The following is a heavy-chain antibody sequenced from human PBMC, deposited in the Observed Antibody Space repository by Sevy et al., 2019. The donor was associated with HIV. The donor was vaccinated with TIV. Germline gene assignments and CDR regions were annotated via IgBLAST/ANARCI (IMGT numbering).Heavy chain of an antibody. D-gene: IGHD3-10*01. V-gene: IGHV4-61*01. CDR1: GGSVTSGSHY. CDR2: IYYSGST. CDR3: ARLGRGEILYYFDY. J-gene: IGHJ4*02. Sequence: SETLSLTCTVSGGSVTSGSHYWSWIRQPPGKGPEWIGYIYYSGSTTYNPSLKSRVTISVDTSKNHFSLKLYSVTAADTAVYYCARLGRGEILYYFDYWGQGTLVTVSS.